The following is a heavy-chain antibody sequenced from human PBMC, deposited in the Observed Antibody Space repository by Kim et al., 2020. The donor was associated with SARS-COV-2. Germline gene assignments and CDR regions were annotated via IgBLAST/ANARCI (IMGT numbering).Heavy chain of an antibody. CDR3: AKYRCGSECYYYIDS. D-gene: IGHD2-21*01. CDR2: ISGSSGRT. J-gene: IGHJ4*02. V-gene: IGHV3-23*01. CDR1: GFTFSSYS. Sequence: GGSLRLSCAASGFTFSSYSLSWVRQAPGKGLEWVSAISGSSGRTRYADSVKGRFTISRDNSKNTLYLQMNSLRAEDTAVYSCAKYRCGSECYYYIDSWGQGTVVTVSS.